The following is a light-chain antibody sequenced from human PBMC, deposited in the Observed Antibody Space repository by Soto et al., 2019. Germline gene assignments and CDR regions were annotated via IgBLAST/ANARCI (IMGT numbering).Light chain of an antibody. J-gene: IGKJ1*01. Sequence: AIRMTQSPSSLSASTGDRFTITWRASQGISSYLAWYQQKPGKAPKLLIYAASTLQSGVPSRFSGSGSGTDFTLTISCLQSEDFATYYCQQYYSYPRTFGQGTKVDI. CDR2: AAS. CDR1: QGISSY. V-gene: IGKV1-8*01. CDR3: QQYYSYPRT.